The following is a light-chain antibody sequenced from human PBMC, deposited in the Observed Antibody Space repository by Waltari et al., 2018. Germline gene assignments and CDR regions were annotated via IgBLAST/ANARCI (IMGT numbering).Light chain of an antibody. J-gene: IGKJ2*01. CDR3: MQALQTHT. Sequence: DIVMTKSPFSLPVTPGEPASIPCRSSQSLLHSNGYNYLDWYLQKPGQSPQLLIYLGSNRASGVPDRFSGSGSGTDFTLKISRVEAEDVGVYYCMQALQTHTFGQGTKLEIK. V-gene: IGKV2-28*01. CDR2: LGS. CDR1: QSLLHSNGYNY.